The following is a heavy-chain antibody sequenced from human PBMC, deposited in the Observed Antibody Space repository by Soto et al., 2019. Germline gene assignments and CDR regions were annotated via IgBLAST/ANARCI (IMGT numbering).Heavy chain of an antibody. CDR2: INPSGGST. V-gene: IGHV1-46*01. J-gene: IGHJ4*02. CDR1: GYTFTSYY. Sequence: QVQLVQSGAEVKKPGASVKVSCKASGYTFTSYYMHWVRQAPGQGLEWMGIINPSGGSTTYAQKFEGRGTMTRDTSTSTVYMELSSLRSEDTAVYYCVRVGGYSYGGVDYWGQGTLVTVSS. CDR3: VRVGGYSYGGVDY. D-gene: IGHD5-18*01.